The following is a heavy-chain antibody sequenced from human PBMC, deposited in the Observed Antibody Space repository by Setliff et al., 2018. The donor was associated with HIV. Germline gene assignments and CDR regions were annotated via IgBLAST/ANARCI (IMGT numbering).Heavy chain of an antibody. CDR3: ARHSGGDQLLREFDY. Sequence: ASVKVSCKVSGYTFLSYGISWVRQAPGQGLEWMGWISTYNRDTNSAQKFEDRLSLSTNSSTSTAYMELRSLRSDDTAVYYCARHSGGDQLLREFDYWGQGTLVTVSS. J-gene: IGHJ4*02. D-gene: IGHD2-2*01. V-gene: IGHV1-18*01. CDR1: GYTFLSYG. CDR2: ISTYNRDT.